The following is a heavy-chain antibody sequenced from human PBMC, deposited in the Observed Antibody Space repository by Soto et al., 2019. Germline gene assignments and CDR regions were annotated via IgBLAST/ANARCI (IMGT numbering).Heavy chain of an antibody. J-gene: IGHJ4*02. CDR2: ISSSSSYI. CDR1: GFTFSSYS. CDR3: AREGLGYCSSTSCSPFDY. D-gene: IGHD2-2*01. Sequence: GGSLRLSCAASGFTFSSYSMNWVRQAPGKGLEWVSSISSSSSYIYYADSVKGRFTISRDNAKNSLYLQMNSLRAEDTAVYYCAREGLGYCSSTSCSPFDYWGQGTLVTVSS. V-gene: IGHV3-21*01.